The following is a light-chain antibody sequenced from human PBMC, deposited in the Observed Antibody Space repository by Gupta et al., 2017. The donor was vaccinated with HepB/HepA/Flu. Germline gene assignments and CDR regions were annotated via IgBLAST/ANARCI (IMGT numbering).Light chain of an antibody. CDR1: SSDVGGYNY. CDR3: SSYTSTLYV. CDR2: DVC. Sequence: QSALTQPASVSGSPGQSITISCTGTSSDVGGYNYVSWYQQHPGKAPKLMIYDVCNRPSGVSNRFSGSKSGNTASLTISGLQAEDEADYYCSSYTSTLYVFGTGTKVTVL. V-gene: IGLV2-14*01. J-gene: IGLJ1*01.